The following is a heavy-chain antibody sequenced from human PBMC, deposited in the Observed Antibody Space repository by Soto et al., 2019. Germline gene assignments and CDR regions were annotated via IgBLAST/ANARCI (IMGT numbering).Heavy chain of an antibody. CDR3: ARQQGGSYYFIYGMDV. J-gene: IGHJ6*02. Sequence: PGESLKISCKGSGYSFTSYWIGWVRQMPGKGLEWMGIIYPGDSDTRYSPSFQGQVTISVDKSISTAYLQWSSLKASDTAMYYWARQQGGSYYFIYGMDVWGQGTTVTVSS. D-gene: IGHD1-26*01. CDR1: GYSFTSYW. CDR2: IYPGDSDT. V-gene: IGHV5-51*01.